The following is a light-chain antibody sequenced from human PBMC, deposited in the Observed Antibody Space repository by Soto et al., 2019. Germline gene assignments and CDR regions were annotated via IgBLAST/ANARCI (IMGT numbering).Light chain of an antibody. Sequence: QSALTQPASVSGSPGQTITISCTGTSSDVGAYNYVSWYQQHPDKAPKLIIYEVNNRPSGVSNRFSASKFGNTASLTISGLQTEDEADYYCSSYTTIRTQVFGTGTKLTVL. CDR1: SSDVGAYNY. V-gene: IGLV2-14*01. CDR2: EVN. J-gene: IGLJ1*01. CDR3: SSYTTIRTQV.